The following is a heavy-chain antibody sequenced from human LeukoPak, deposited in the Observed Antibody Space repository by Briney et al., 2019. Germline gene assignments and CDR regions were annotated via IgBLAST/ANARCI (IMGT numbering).Heavy chain of an antibody. CDR2: IIPIFGTA. D-gene: IGHD3-22*01. Sequence: ASVKVSCKASGGTFSSYAISWVRQAPGQGLEWMGGIIPIFGTANYAQKFQGRVTITADESTSTAYMELSSLRSEDTAVYYCARCLGDSSGYCYSPRLDYWGQGTLVTVSS. V-gene: IGHV1-69*13. CDR3: ARCLGDSSGYCYSPRLDY. CDR1: GGTFSSYA. J-gene: IGHJ4*02.